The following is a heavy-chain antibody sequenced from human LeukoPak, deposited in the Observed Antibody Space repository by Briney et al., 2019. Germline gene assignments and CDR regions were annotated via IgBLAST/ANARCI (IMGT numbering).Heavy chain of an antibody. J-gene: IGHJ4*02. CDR3: ARWVVAATPVSLDY. D-gene: IGHD2-15*01. V-gene: IGHV1-18*01. CDR2: ISAYNGNT. Sequence: ASVKVSCKPSGYTFTSYGISWVRQAPGQGLEWMGWISAYNGNTNYAQKLQGRVTMTTDTSTSTAYMELRSLRSDDTAVYYCARWVVAATPVSLDYWGQGTLVTVSS. CDR1: GYTFTSYG.